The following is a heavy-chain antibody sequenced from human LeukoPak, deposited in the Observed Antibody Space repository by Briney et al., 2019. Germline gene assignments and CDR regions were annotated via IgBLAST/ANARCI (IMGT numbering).Heavy chain of an antibody. CDR3: ARDLGGYGSGSDLDY. Sequence: SETLSLTCTVSGGSISSYYWSWIRQPAGKGLEWIGRIYTSGSTNYNPSLTSRVTMSVDTSKNQFSLKLSSVTAADTAVYYCARDLGGYGSGSDLDYWGQGTLVTVAS. J-gene: IGHJ4*02. V-gene: IGHV4-4*07. CDR1: GGSISSYY. CDR2: IYTSGST. D-gene: IGHD3-10*01.